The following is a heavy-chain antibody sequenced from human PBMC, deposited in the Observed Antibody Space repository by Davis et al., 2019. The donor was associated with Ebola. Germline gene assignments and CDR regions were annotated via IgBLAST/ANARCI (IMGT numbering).Heavy chain of an antibody. CDR2: ISVYNGNT. V-gene: IGHV1-18*01. Sequence: ASVKVSCKTSGGTLRNSVISWVRQAPGQGLEWMGWISVYNGNTNYAQKLQGRVTMTTDTSTSTAYMELRSLRSDDTAVYYCARDEDSSGYYYARLFDYWGQGTLVTVSS. CDR1: GGTLRNSV. J-gene: IGHJ4*02. CDR3: ARDEDSSGYYYARLFDY. D-gene: IGHD3-22*01.